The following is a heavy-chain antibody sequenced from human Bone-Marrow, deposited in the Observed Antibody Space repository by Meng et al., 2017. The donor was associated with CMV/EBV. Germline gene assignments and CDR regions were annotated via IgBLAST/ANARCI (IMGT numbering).Heavy chain of an antibody. D-gene: IGHD4-17*01. CDR3: ARDLDYGDYASDY. V-gene: IGHV1-2*02. CDR1: GYTFTGYY. CDR2: INPNSGGT. J-gene: IGHJ4*02. Sequence: QGELVQLGGEVEKTGDSVKVSCKATGYTFTGYYMHWVRRDPGQGLEWMGWINPNSGGTNYAQKFQGRVTMTRDTSISTAYMELSRLRSDDTAVYYCARDLDYGDYASDYWGQGTLVTVSS.